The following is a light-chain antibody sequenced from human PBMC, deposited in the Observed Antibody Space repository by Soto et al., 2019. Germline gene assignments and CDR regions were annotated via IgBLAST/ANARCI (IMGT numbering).Light chain of an antibody. CDR2: LNSDGRH. Sequence: QPVLTQSPSASASRGASVKLTCTLSSGHSNYAIAWHQQQPEKGPRYLMKLNSDGRHSKGDGIPDRFSGSTSGAERYLTISSLQSEDEADYYCQTWGTGIQVFGGGTKLTVL. CDR1: SGHSNYA. CDR3: QTWGTGIQV. V-gene: IGLV4-69*01. J-gene: IGLJ2*01.